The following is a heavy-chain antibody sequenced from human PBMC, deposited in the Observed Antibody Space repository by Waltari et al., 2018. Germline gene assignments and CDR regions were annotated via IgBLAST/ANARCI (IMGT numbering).Heavy chain of an antibody. J-gene: IGHJ6*03. CDR2: IYYSGST. D-gene: IGHD4-17*01. V-gene: IGHV4-39*01. CDR3: ARLALQTTVTTGYYYYYMDV. Sequence: QLQLQESGPGLVKPSETLSLTCTVSGGSISSSSYYWGWIRQPPGKGLEWIGSIYYSGSTYDNPSLKSRVTISVDTSKNQFALKRSSVTAADTAVYYCARLALQTTVTTGYYYYYMDVWGKGTTVTVSS. CDR1: GGSISSSSYY.